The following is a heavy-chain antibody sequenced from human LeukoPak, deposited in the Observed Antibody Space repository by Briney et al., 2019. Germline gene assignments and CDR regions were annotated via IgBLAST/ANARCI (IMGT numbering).Heavy chain of an antibody. V-gene: IGHV1-2*02. D-gene: IGHD2-15*01. CDR1: GYIFTGYY. CDR2: INPNSGGT. Sequence: GGSVKVSCKASGYIFTGYYMHWVRQAPGQGLEWMGWINPNSGGTNSAQKFQGRVTITADESTSTAYMELSSLRSEDTAVYYCARGGVVVAATTGSREFDYWGQGTLVTVSS. CDR3: ARGGVVVAATTGSREFDY. J-gene: IGHJ4*02.